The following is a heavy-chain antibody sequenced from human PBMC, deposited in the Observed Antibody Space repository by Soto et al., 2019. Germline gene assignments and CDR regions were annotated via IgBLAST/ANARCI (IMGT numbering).Heavy chain of an antibody. CDR2: IYWDDDK. V-gene: IGHV2-5*02. CDR1: GFSLTTSGVG. CDR3: ASRVLRTVFGLVTTTAIYFYF. D-gene: IGHD3-3*01. J-gene: IGHJ4*02. Sequence: QITLNESGPTVVRPTEPLTLTCRFSGFSLTTSGVGVGWIRQSPGKAPEWLALIYWDDDKRYSASLKSTLTITKDTSKNQVVLTVSDLDPTDTATYYCASRVLRTVFGLVTTTAIYFYFWGQGTPVAVSS.